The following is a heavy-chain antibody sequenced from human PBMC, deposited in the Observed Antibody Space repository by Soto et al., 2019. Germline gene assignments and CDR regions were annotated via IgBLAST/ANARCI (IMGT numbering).Heavy chain of an antibody. CDR3: AKDFSGYYYYGSGSYPYTTNYFDY. D-gene: IGHD3-10*01. V-gene: IGHV3-30*18. J-gene: IGHJ4*02. CDR2: ISYDGSNK. Sequence: GGSLRLSCAASGFTFSSYGMHWVRQAPGKGLEWVAVISYDGSNKYYADSVKGRFTISRDNSKNTLYLQMNSLRAEDTAVYYCAKDFSGYYYYGSGSYPYTTNYFDYWGQGTLVTVSS. CDR1: GFTFSSYG.